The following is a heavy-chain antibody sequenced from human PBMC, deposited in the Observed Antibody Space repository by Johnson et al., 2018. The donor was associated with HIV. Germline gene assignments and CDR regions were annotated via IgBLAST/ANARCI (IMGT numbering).Heavy chain of an antibody. D-gene: IGHD6-19*01. CDR3: ARGKKQWLDEDAFDI. V-gene: IGHV3-20*04. J-gene: IGHJ3*02. CDR2: INWNGGST. Sequence: EVQLVESGGGLVQPGGSLRLSCVASGFTFDDYGMSWVRQPPGKGLEWVSGINWNGGSTDYADSVKGRFTISRDNAKNTLYLQMKSLRAEDTAVYYCARGKKQWLDEDAFDIWGQGTMVTVSS. CDR1: GFTFDDYG.